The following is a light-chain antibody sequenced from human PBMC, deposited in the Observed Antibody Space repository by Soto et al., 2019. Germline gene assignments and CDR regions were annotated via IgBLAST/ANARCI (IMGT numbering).Light chain of an antibody. CDR3: KSYAGRNTYV. CDR1: KNDIGLYDF. V-gene: IGLV2-8*01. J-gene: IGLJ1*01. Sequence: QSALTQPPSASGSPGQSVTISCTGTKNDIGLYDFVSWYQHHPGKAPRLIIYEVVQRPSGVPDRFSGSKSGNTASLTVSGLQAADEADYFCKSYAGRNTYVFGSGTKVTVL. CDR2: EVV.